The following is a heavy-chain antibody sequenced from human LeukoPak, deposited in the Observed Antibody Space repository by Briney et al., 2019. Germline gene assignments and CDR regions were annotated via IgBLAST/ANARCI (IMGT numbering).Heavy chain of an antibody. J-gene: IGHJ6*03. D-gene: IGHD6-19*01. CDR3: AKDPRQWLLPGGYMDV. CDR1: GFTFSSYG. Sequence: PGGSLRLSCAAFGFTFSSYGMHWVRQAPGKGREWVAFIRYDGSNKYYADSVKGRFTISRENSKNTLYLQMNSLRPEDTALYYCAKDPRQWLLPGGYMDVWGKGTTVTISS. V-gene: IGHV3-30*02. CDR2: IRYDGSNK.